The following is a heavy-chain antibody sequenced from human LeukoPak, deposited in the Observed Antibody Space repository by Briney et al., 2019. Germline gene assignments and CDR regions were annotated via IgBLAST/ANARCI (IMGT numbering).Heavy chain of an antibody. V-gene: IGHV3-23*01. CDR3: AKESGSCAKPFDY. CDR2: IGGSGGT. Sequence: PGGSLRLSCAASGFTFSSYAMNWVRQAPGKGLEWVSAIGGSGGTYHADSVKGRFTISRDISKNTLYLQMNSLRAEDTAVYYCAKESGSCAKPFDYRGQGTLVTVSS. D-gene: IGHD3-10*01. J-gene: IGHJ4*02. CDR1: GFTFSSYA.